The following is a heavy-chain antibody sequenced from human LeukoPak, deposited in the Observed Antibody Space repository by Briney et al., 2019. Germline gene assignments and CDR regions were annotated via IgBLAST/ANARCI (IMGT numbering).Heavy chain of an antibody. J-gene: IGHJ6*03. CDR3: ARGQLLFAYMDV. Sequence: PGGSLRLSCAASGFTFDDYAMHWGRQAPGKGLEGVSLISWDGGSTYYADSVKGRFTISRDNSKNSLYLQMNSLRAEDTALYYCARGQLLFAYMDVWGKGTTVTVSS. CDR1: GFTFDDYA. D-gene: IGHD2-2*01. V-gene: IGHV3-43D*03. CDR2: ISWDGGST.